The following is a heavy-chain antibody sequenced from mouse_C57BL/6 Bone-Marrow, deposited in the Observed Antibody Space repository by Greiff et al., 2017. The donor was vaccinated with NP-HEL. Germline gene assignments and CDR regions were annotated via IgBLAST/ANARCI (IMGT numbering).Heavy chain of an antibody. CDR2: IDPANGNT. D-gene: IGHD1-1*01. CDR3: ARNYGSSYGFAY. Sequence: EVKLQESVAELVRPGASVKLSCTASGFNIKNTYMHWVKQRPEQGLEWIGRIDPANGNTKYAPKFQGKATITADPSSNTAYLQLSSLTSEDTAIYYCARNYGSSYGFAYWGQGTLVTVSA. J-gene: IGHJ3*01. CDR1: GFNIKNTY. V-gene: IGHV14-3*01.